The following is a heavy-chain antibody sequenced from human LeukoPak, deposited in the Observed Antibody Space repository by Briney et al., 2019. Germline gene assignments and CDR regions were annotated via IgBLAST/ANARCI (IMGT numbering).Heavy chain of an antibody. J-gene: IGHJ4*02. CDR3: ARPFGLSIVGAYYESYFDY. Sequence: GESLKISCQGSGYSFTSYWIGWVRQMPGKGLEWMGIIYPGDSDTRYSPSFQGQVTISADKSISTAYLQWSSLKASDTAMYYCARPFGLSIVGAYYESYFDYWGQGTLVTVSS. D-gene: IGHD1-26*01. CDR2: IYPGDSDT. V-gene: IGHV5-51*01. CDR1: GYSFTSYW.